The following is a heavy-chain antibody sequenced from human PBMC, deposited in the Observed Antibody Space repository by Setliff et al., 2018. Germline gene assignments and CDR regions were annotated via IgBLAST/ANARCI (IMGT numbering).Heavy chain of an antibody. Sequence: SCKASGVSFSNYAISWVRQAPGQGLEWMGGLIPMFGTPGYAQNFQDRVTITTDKTTSTAFMELSSLRSEDTAVYFCARGQGHYYDSSGCLDYWGQGTLVTVSS. CDR3: ARGQGHYYDSSGCLDY. D-gene: IGHD3-22*01. V-gene: IGHV1-69*05. CDR1: GVSFSNYA. J-gene: IGHJ4*02. CDR2: LIPMFGTP.